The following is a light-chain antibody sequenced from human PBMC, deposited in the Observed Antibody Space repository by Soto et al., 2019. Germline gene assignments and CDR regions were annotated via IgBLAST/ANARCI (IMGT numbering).Light chain of an antibody. Sequence: QSVVTQPPSLTVAPGGRVTLTCASSTSAVTSGFYPYWYQLVPGQAPRTLIYDLSNRPSWTPARFSGSLPGGKAALALSGAQAEDEAEYYCQLYYSSGHWVFGGGTKLTVL. CDR1: TSAVTSGFY. J-gene: IGLJ3*02. V-gene: IGLV7-46*01. CDR2: DLS. CDR3: QLYYSSGHWV.